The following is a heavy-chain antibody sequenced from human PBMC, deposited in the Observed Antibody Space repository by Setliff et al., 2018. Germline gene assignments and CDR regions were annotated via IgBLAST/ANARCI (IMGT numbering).Heavy chain of an antibody. Sequence: PSETLSLTCAVSGYSISSGYYWGWIRQPPGKGLEWIGSIYHSGSTYYNPSLKSRVTMSVDTSKNQFSLKLSSVTAADTAVYYCAREVGYYDSSGYPDVWGKGTTVTVSS. CDR1: GYSISSGYY. V-gene: IGHV4-38-2*02. D-gene: IGHD3-22*01. CDR2: IYHSGST. J-gene: IGHJ6*04. CDR3: AREVGYYDSSGYPDV.